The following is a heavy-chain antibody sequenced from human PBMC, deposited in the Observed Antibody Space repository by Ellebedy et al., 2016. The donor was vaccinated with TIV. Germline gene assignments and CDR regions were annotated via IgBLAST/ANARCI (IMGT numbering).Heavy chain of an antibody. V-gene: IGHV3-30-3*01. D-gene: IGHD7-27*01. Sequence: GESLKISXAASGFTFSSYGIHWVRQTPGRGLESVAVLSHDGSQKFYAGSVKGRFTISRDNAKNSLYLQMSSLTDEDTAVYYCARDIPNWALDYWGQGTMVTVSS. CDR3: ARDIPNWALDY. J-gene: IGHJ4*03. CDR2: LSHDGSQK. CDR1: GFTFSSYG.